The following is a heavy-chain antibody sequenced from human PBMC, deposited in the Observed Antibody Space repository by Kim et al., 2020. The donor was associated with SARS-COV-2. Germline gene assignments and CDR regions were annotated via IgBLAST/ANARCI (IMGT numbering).Heavy chain of an antibody. V-gene: IGHV4-61*01. Sequence: SETLSLTCTVSGGSVSSGNYYWSWIRQPPGKGLDWIGYIYYSGSTNYNPSLKSRVTISLYTSKNQFSLKLSSVTAADMAVYYCARPPPSRYQPMDVWGQG. CDR2: IYYSGST. CDR3: ARPPPSRYQPMDV. CDR1: GGSVSSGNYY. J-gene: IGHJ6*02. D-gene: IGHD2-2*01.